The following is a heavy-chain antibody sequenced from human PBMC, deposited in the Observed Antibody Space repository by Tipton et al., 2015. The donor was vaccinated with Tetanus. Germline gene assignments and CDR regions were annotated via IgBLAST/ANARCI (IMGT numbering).Heavy chain of an antibody. CDR2: ISNGNT. J-gene: IGHJ4*02. CDR3: ARGITDGYNRRFDY. Sequence: TLSLTCTVSGGSISSYYWSWIRQPAGKGLEWIGHISNGNTDYSPSLKSRVTLSVDTSKNQFSLEVRSVTAADTAVYYCARGITDGYNRRFDYWGQGTRVAVSP. CDR1: GGSISSYY. V-gene: IGHV4-4*07. D-gene: IGHD5-24*01.